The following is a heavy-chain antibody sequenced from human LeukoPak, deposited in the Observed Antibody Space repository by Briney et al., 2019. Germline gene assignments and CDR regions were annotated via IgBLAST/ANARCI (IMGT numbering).Heavy chain of an antibody. CDR1: GGSFSGYY. CDR3: ARAYCSSTSCYIGGWYYYYYGMDV. J-gene: IGHJ6*02. D-gene: IGHD2-2*02. V-gene: IGHV4-34*01. CDR2: INHSGST. Sequence: RPSETLSLTCAVYGGSFSGYYWSWIRQPPGKGLEWIGEINHSGSTNYNPSLKSRVTISVDTSKNQFSLKLSSVTAADTAVYYCARAYCSSTSCYIGGWYYYYYGMDVWGQGTTVTVSS.